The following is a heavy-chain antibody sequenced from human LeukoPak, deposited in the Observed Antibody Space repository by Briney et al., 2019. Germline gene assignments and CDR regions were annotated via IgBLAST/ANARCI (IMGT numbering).Heavy chain of an antibody. CDR3: ATKGFSSGTAHY. V-gene: IGHV3-23*01. D-gene: IGHD6-19*01. CDR1: GFTFSSYT. Sequence: GGSLRLSCAASGFTFSSYTMSWVRQAPGKGLEWVSVIGAGGDNTNHADSVKGRFTISRDNSRNTLYLQMNSLRAEDTAIYYCATKGFSSGTAHYWGQGTLVTVSS. J-gene: IGHJ4*02. CDR2: IGAGGDNT.